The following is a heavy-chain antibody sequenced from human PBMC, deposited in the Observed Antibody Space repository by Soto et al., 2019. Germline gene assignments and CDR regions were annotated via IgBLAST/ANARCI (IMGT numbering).Heavy chain of an antibody. V-gene: IGHV3-30-3*01. D-gene: IGHD5-18*01. CDR2: ISYDGSNK. J-gene: IGHJ6*02. CDR1: GFTFSSYA. CDR3: ARGTWIQHYGMHV. Sequence: TGGSLRLSCAASGFTFSSYAMHWVRQAPGKGLEWVAVISYDGSNKYYADSVKGRFTISRDNSTNTLYLQMNSLRAEDTAVYYWARGTWIQHYGMHVWCPGPTVTVSS.